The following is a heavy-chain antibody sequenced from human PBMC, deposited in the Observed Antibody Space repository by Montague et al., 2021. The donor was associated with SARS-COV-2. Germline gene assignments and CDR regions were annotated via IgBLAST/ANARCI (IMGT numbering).Heavy chain of an antibody. Sequence: SETLSLTCTVSGGSISSNLFYWGWIRQTPGKGLEWIGDISYTGSTYYNPSLKSRVTVAVDTSENQFSLRLISLTAADTAMYYCARHVDPCGGNCRNWYLDLWGRGSLVTVSS. CDR1: GGSISSNLFY. CDR2: ISYTGST. J-gene: IGHJ2*01. V-gene: IGHV4-39*01. CDR3: ARHVDPCGGNCRNWYLDL. D-gene: IGHD4-23*01.